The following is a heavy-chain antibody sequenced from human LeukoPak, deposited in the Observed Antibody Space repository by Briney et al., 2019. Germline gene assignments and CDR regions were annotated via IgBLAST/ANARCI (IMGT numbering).Heavy chain of an antibody. CDR3: ARDRPTGNYYSIDY. CDR2: IWYDGSNK. Sequence: PGRSLRLSCAASGFTFSSYGIHWVRQAPGKGLEWVALIWYDGSNKYYADSVKGRFTISRDNSKNMLYLQMNSLTAEDTAVYYCARDRPTGNYYSIDYWGRGTQVTVST. CDR1: GFTFSSYG. V-gene: IGHV3-33*01. D-gene: IGHD1-26*01. J-gene: IGHJ4*02.